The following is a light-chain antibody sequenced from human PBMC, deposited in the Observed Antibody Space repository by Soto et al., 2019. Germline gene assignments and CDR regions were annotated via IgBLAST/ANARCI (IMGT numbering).Light chain of an antibody. Sequence: EIVLTQSPATLSFSPGERATLSCRASQSVSSYLAWYQQKPGQAPRLLIYDASNRATGTPARFSGSGSGTDFTLTISSLEPADFAVYYCQQRSNWPPWTFGQGTKVDIK. CDR1: QSVSSY. J-gene: IGKJ1*01. CDR2: DAS. CDR3: QQRSNWPPWT. V-gene: IGKV3-11*01.